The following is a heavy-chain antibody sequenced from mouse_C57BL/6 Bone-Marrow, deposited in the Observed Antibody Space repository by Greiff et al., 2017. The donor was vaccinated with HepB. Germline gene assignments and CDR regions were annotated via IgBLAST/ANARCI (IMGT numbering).Heavy chain of an antibody. D-gene: IGHD2-4*01. CDR2: ISNGGGST. J-gene: IGHJ2*01. V-gene: IGHV5-12*01. CDR3: ARLGITTGYSFDY. Sequence: EVMLVESGGGLVQPGGSLKLSCAASGFTFSDYYMYWVRQTPEKRLEWVAYISNGGGSTYYPDTVKGRFTISRANAKNTLYLQMSRLKSEDTAMYYCARLGITTGYSFDYWGQGTTLTVSS. CDR1: GFTFSDYY.